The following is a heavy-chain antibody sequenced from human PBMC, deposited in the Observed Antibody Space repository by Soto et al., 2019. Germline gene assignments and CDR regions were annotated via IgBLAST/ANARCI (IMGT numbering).Heavy chain of an antibody. CDR3: ARDLGYGSGSYYPDY. CDR1: GYTLSNYG. D-gene: IGHD3-10*01. Sequence: VQLVQSGAEVKKPGASVKVSCKASGYTLSNYGISWVRQAPGQGLEWMGWISAYNGNTNYAQNFQGRVTMTTDTSSSTAYMELRSLRSDDTAVYYCARDLGYGSGSYYPDYWGQGTLVTVSS. J-gene: IGHJ4*02. CDR2: ISAYNGNT. V-gene: IGHV1-18*04.